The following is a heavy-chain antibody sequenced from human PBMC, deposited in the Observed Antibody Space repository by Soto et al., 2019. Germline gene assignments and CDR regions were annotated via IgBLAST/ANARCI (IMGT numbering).Heavy chain of an antibody. CDR2: IYPGDSDT. J-gene: IGHJ3*02. CDR1: GYNFKTYW. V-gene: IGHV5-51*01. D-gene: IGHD5-12*01. Sequence: GESLKISCKGFGYNFKTYWIAWVRQMPGQGLEWMGIIYPGDSDTTYSPSFQGQVTISVDKTISTAYLQLSSLKASDTAMYYCARQKLYMATMNNDACDIWGQGTTVTVSS. CDR3: ARQKLYMATMNNDACDI.